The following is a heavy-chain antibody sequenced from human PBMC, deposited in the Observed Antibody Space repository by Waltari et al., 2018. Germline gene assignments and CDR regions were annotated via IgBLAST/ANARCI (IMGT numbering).Heavy chain of an antibody. J-gene: IGHJ4*02. CDR2: SGSAGANT. CDR1: GFTFSSFS. CDR3: VKDRPDWPIDY. V-gene: IGHV3-23*01. D-gene: IGHD3-9*01. Sequence: EVQLLESGGGLVQPGGSLRLSCTASGFTFSSFSMSWVRQAPGKGLEWVSSSGSAGANTNYANSVKGRFTVSRDNSKNTVYLQINSLRAEDTATYYCVKDRPDWPIDYWGQGTLVTVSS.